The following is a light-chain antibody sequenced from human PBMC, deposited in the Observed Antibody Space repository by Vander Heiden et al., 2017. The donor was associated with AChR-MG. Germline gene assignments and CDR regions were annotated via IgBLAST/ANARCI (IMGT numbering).Light chain of an antibody. CDR1: SYNIGSNY. CDR3: AAWDDSLSGRV. Sequence: QSVLTQPPSASGTPGQRVTIPCSGSSYNIGSNYVYWYRQLPGTAPKLLIYRNNQRPSGVPDRFSGSKSGTSASLAISGLRSEDEADYYCAAWDDSLSGRVFGGGTKLTVL. J-gene: IGLJ3*02. V-gene: IGLV1-47*01. CDR2: RNN.